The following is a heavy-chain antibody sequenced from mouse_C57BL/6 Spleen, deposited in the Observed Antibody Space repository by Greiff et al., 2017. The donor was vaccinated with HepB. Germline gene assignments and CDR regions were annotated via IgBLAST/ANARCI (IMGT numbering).Heavy chain of an antibody. Sequence: EVQLVESGGGLVKPGGSLKLSCAASGFTFSDYGMHWVRQAPEKGLEWVAYISSGSSTIYYADTVKGRFTISRDNAKNTLFLQMTSLRSEDTAMYYCARYDYDYDGWFAYWGQGTLVTVSA. CDR2: ISSGSSTI. V-gene: IGHV5-17*01. CDR3: ARYDYDYDGWFAY. J-gene: IGHJ3*01. CDR1: GFTFSDYG. D-gene: IGHD2-4*01.